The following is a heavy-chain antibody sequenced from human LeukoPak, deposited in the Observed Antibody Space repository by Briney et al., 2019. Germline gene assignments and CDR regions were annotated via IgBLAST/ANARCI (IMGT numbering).Heavy chain of an antibody. CDR3: ASRSDIVATGGDY. Sequence: PSETLSLTCTVSGGSISSSSYYWGWIRQPPGKGLEWIGEINHSGSTNYNPSLKSRVTISVDTSKNQFSLKLSSVTAADTAVYYCASRSDIVATGGDYWGQGTLVTVSS. CDR1: GGSISSSSYY. D-gene: IGHD5-12*01. CDR2: INHSGST. J-gene: IGHJ4*02. V-gene: IGHV4-39*07.